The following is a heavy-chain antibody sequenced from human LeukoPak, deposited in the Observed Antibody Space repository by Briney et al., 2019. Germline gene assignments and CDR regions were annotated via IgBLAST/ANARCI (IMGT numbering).Heavy chain of an antibody. D-gene: IGHD4-11*01. Sequence: SETLSLTCAVSGYSITSGYYWAWIRQPPGKGLEWIGNIYHSGSTYYNPSLKSRVTISVDTSKNQFSLKLSSVTAADTAVYYCARRYSNYFFDYRGQGTLATVSS. CDR1: GYSITSGYY. CDR3: ARRYSNYFFDY. J-gene: IGHJ4*02. CDR2: IYHSGST. V-gene: IGHV4-38-2*01.